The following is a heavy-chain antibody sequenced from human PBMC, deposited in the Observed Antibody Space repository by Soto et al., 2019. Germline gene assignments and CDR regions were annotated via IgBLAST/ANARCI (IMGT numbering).Heavy chain of an antibody. J-gene: IGHJ4*02. CDR2: INPYGGAA. CDR1: GYTFTSTW. CDR3: ARDRSHSSAYWGLDY. D-gene: IGHD3-22*01. V-gene: IGHV1-46*01. Sequence: QVQLVQSGAEVKKPGASVKVSCKASGYTFTSTWMHWVRQAPGQGLEWMGIINPYGGAATYAEKFQGRVTVARATSTATDYMELTSRRSEDTAMYYCARDRSHSSAYWGLDYWGQGTQVTVSS.